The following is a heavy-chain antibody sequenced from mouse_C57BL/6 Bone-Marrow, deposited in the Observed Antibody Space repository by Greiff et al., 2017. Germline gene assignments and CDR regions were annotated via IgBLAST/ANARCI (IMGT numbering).Heavy chain of an antibody. J-gene: IGHJ2*01. CDR3: ARVISSPDYFDY. Sequence: QQSHGKSLEWIGDINPNNGGTSYNQKFKGKATLTVDKSSSTAYMELRSLTSEDSAVYYCARVISSPDYFDYWGQGTTLTVSS. V-gene: IGHV1-26*01. D-gene: IGHD1-1*01. CDR2: INPNNGGT.